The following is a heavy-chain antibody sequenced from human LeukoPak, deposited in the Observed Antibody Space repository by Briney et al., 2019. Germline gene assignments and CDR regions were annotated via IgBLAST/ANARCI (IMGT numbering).Heavy chain of an antibody. D-gene: IGHD3-22*01. CDR2: ISGSGGRT. V-gene: IGHV3-23*01. J-gene: IGHJ4*02. CDR1: GFTFSSYD. Sequence: GGSLRLSCAASGFTFSSYDMSWVRQAPGKGLEWVSAISGSGGRTYYADSVKGRFAISRDNSKNTLYLQMTTLRAEDTAVYYCAKTGSSGYFTHFDYWGQGTLVTVSS. CDR3: AKTGSSGYFTHFDY.